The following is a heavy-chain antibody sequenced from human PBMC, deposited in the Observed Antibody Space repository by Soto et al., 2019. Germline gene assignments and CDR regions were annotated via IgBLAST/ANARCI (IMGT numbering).Heavy chain of an antibody. CDR3: XXXXXXXXXXXXXXX. CDR2: IIPIFGTA. Sequence: QVQLVQSGAEVKKPGSSVTVSCKASGGTFSSYTISWVRQAPGQGLEWMGGIIPIFGTANYAQKVQGRVTITADESTSTAYMELSSLRSEDXXXXXXXXXXXXXXXXXXXXXXGRGTLVTVSS. CDR1: GGTFSSYT. J-gene: IGHJ2*01. V-gene: IGHV1-69*12.